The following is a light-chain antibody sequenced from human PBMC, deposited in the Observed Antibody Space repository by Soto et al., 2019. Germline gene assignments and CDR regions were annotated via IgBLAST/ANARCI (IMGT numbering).Light chain of an antibody. V-gene: IGKV3-15*01. J-gene: IGKJ3*01. CDR1: QSVSSS. Sequence: EIVMTQSPATLSVSPGERATLSCRASQSVSSSLAWYQQKPGQAPRLLIYGASTRATGIPARFSGSGSGTEFTLTMSSLQSEDFAVYYCQQYNNWPPVFTFGPGTKVDIK. CDR3: QQYNNWPPVFT. CDR2: GAS.